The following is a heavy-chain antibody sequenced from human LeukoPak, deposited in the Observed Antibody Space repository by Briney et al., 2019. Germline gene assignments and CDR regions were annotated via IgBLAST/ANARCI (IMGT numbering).Heavy chain of an antibody. CDR1: GGSISSYY. D-gene: IGHD3-3*01. Sequence: PSETLSLTCTVSGGSISSYYWSWIRQPPGKGLEWIGYIYYSGSTNYNPSLKSRVTISVDTSKNQFSLKLSSATAADTAVYYCARGLEWLGNAFDIWGQGTMVTVSS. CDR2: IYYSGST. CDR3: ARGLEWLGNAFDI. J-gene: IGHJ3*02. V-gene: IGHV4-59*01.